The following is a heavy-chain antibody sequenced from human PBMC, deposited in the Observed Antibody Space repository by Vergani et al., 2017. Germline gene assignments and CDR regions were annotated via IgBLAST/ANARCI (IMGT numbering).Heavy chain of an antibody. CDR3: ARDRHSSGWLG. Sequence: VQLVESGGGVVQPGRSLRLSCAASGFTFSSYGMHWVRQAPGKGLEWVSSISSSSSYIYYADSVKGRFTISRDNAKNSLYLQMNSLRAEDTAVYYCARDRHSSGWLGWGQGTLVTVSS. CDR1: GFTFSSYG. D-gene: IGHD6-19*01. J-gene: IGHJ4*02. V-gene: IGHV3-21*01. CDR2: ISSSSSYI.